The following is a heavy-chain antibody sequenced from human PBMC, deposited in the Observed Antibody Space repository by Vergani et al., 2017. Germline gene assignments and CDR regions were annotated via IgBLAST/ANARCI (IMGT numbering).Heavy chain of an antibody. V-gene: IGHV1-2*02. CDR2: INPNSGGT. CDR1: GYTFTGYY. D-gene: IGHD6-13*01. CDR3: ARAGGIAAAALYYYYGMDV. J-gene: IGHJ6*01. Sequence: QVQLVQSGAEVKKPGASVKVPCKASGYTFTGYYMHWVRQAPGQGLEWMGWINPNSGGTNYAQKFQGRVTMTRDTSLSTAYMELRRLRSDDTAVYYCARAGGIAAAALYYYYGMDVWGQGTTVTVSS.